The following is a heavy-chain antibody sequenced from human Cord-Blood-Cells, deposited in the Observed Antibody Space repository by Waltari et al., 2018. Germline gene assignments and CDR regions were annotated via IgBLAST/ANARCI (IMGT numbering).Heavy chain of an antibody. J-gene: IGHJ6*02. Sequence: QVQLVQSGAEVKKPGASVKVSCKASGYTFTSYGISWVRPAPGQGLEWMGWISAYNGNTNYAQKLQGRVTMTTDTSTSTAYMELRSLRSDDTAVYYCAREFSGSYYYYYGMDVWGQGTTVTVSS. V-gene: IGHV1-18*01. D-gene: IGHD1-26*01. CDR1: GYTFTSYG. CDR3: AREFSGSYYYYYGMDV. CDR2: ISAYNGNT.